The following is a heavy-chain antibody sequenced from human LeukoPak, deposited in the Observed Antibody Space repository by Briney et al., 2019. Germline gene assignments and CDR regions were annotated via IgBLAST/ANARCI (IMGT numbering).Heavy chain of an antibody. V-gene: IGHV3-7*01. J-gene: IGHJ4*02. CDR2: IKQDGSEK. Sequence: GGSLRLSCAASGFTISSYGMSWVRQAPGKGLELVANIKQDGSEKYYVDSVKGRFTISRDNAKNSLYLQMNSLRAEDTAVYYCARNQRRLHYWRQGTVVSVSS. CDR3: ARNQRRLHY. CDR1: GFTISSYG. D-gene: IGHD6-25*01.